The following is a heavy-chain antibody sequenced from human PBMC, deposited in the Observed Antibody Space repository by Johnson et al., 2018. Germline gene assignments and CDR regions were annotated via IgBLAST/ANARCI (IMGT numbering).Heavy chain of an antibody. CDR3: AGGMVPPSGSYYERRPGDAFDI. Sequence: QVQLVESGGGVVQPGRSLRLSCAASGFTFSSSAMHWVRQAPGKGLEWVAVISYDGSNKYYADSVKGRFTISRDNSKNTLYLQMKSLRAEDTAVYYGAGGMVPPSGSYYERRPGDAFDIWGQGTMVTVSS. D-gene: IGHD1-26*01. CDR2: ISYDGSNK. J-gene: IGHJ3*02. V-gene: IGHV3-30-3*01. CDR1: GFTFSSSA.